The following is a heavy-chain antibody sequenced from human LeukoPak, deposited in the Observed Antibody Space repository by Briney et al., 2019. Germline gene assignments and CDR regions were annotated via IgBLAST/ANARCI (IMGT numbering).Heavy chain of an antibody. V-gene: IGHV4-34*01. Sequence: LRLSCTASGFTFSDYYMSWIRQPPGKGLEWIGEINHSGSTNYNPSLKSRVTISVDTSKNQFSLKLNSVTAADTAVYYCARHYGPWGQGTLVTVSS. D-gene: IGHD3-16*01. CDR1: GFTFSDYY. CDR3: ARHYGP. J-gene: IGHJ5*02. CDR2: INHSGST.